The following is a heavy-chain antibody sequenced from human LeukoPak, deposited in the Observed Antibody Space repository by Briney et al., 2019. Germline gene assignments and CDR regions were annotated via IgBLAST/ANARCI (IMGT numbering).Heavy chain of an antibody. CDR3: AREGYQYYFDY. CDR2: IYTSGST. J-gene: IGHJ4*02. D-gene: IGHD2-2*01. V-gene: IGHV4-61*02. CDR1: GGSISSGSYY. Sequence: PSETLSLTFTVPGGSISSGSYYWSWIRQPAGKGLEWIVRIYTSGSTNYNPSLKSRVTISVDTSKNQFSLKLSSVTAADTAVYYCAREGYQYYFDYWGQGTMVTVSS.